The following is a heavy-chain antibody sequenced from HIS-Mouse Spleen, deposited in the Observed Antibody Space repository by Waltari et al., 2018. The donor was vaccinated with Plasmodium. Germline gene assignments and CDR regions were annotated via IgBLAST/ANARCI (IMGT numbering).Heavy chain of an antibody. D-gene: IGHD7-27*01. V-gene: IGHV3-23*01. CDR3: AKSSKGTGDLWDY. Sequence: EVQLLESGGGLVQHGGSLRHDGAAAGFTFSRYAMSWSHQAPGNGLEWVSAISGSGGSTYYADSVKGRFTISRDNSKNTLYLQMNSLRAEDTAVYYCAKSSKGTGDLWDYWGQGTLVTVSS. CDR1: GFTFSRYA. CDR2: ISGSGGST. J-gene: IGHJ4*02.